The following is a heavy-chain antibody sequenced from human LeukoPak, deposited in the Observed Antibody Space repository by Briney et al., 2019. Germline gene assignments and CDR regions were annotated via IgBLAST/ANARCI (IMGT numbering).Heavy chain of an antibody. CDR2: INHSGST. J-gene: IGHJ4*02. CDR1: GGSFSGYY. CDR3: ARVFLPYYYGSGSPLDY. D-gene: IGHD3-10*01. V-gene: IGHV4-34*01. Sequence: TSSETLSLTCAVYGGSFSGYYWSWIRQPPGKGLEWIGEINHSGSTNYNPSLKSRVTISVDTSKNQFSLKLSSVTAADTAVYYCARVFLPYYYGSGSPLDYWGQGTLVTVSS.